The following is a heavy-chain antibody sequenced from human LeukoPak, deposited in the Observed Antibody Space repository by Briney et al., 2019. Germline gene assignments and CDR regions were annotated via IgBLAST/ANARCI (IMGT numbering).Heavy chain of an antibody. CDR2: IRSKAYGGTT. V-gene: IGHV3-49*04. CDR3: TRDPHTSIVGASDY. J-gene: IGHJ4*02. Sequence: GGSLRLSCTASGFTFGDYAMSWVRQAPGKGLEGVGFIRSKAYGGTTEYAASVKGRFTISRDDSKSIAYLQMNSLKPQHTAVYYSTRDPHTSIVGASDYWGQATLVTVSS. D-gene: IGHD1-26*01. CDR1: GFTFGDYA.